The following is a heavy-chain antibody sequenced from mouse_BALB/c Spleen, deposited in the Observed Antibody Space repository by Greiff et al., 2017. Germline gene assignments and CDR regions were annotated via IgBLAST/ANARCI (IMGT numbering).Heavy chain of an antibody. V-gene: IGHV1-7*01. D-gene: IGHD2-1*01. CDR3: ARCNSYWYFDV. CDR1: GYTFTSYW. Sequence: VKLQESGAELAKPGASVKMSCKASGYTFTSYWMHWVKQRPGQGLEWIGYINPSTGYTEYNQKFKDKATLTADKSSSTAYMQLSSLTSEDSAVYYCARCNSYWYFDVWGAGTTVTVSS. CDR2: INPSTGYT. J-gene: IGHJ1*01.